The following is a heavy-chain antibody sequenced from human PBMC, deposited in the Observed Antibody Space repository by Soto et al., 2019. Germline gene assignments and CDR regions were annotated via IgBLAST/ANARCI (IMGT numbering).Heavy chain of an antibody. Sequence: GGSLRLSCAASGFTFSSYGMHWVRQAPGKGLEWVAVISYDGSNKYYADSVKGRFTISRDNSKNTLYLQMNSLRAEDTAVYYCAKGYYDSSGPTQYWGQGTLVTVSS. CDR1: GFTFSSYG. CDR3: AKGYYDSSGPTQY. CDR2: ISYDGSNK. J-gene: IGHJ4*01. D-gene: IGHD3-22*01. V-gene: IGHV3-30*18.